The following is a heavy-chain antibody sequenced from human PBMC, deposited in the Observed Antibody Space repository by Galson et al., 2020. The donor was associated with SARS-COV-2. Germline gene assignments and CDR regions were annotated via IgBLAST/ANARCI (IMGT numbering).Heavy chain of an antibody. CDR1: GFTITNYA. D-gene: IGHD1-26*01. CDR3: ARDVSGGASDI. Sequence: GGSLRLSCAASGFTITNYAIHWVRQAPGKGLEWVAVISHDGRIEDYADSVKGRFTISRDNSENMLFLQMDSLRADDTAVYYCARDVSGGASDIWGQGTMVTVSS. CDR2: ISHDGRIE. J-gene: IGHJ3*02. V-gene: IGHV3-30*04.